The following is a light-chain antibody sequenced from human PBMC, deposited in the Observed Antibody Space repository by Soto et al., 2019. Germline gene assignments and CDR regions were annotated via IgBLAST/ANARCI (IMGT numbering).Light chain of an antibody. V-gene: IGKV3-15*01. CDR3: QQYNNWPLT. CDR1: QSVSSN. J-gene: IGKJ4*01. Sequence: ERVMTQSPATLSVSPGERATLSCRASQSVSSNLAWYQQKPGQAPRLLIYAASTRATDIPARFSGSGSGTEFTLTISSLQSEDFGVYYCQQYNNWPLTFGGGTKVEIK. CDR2: AAS.